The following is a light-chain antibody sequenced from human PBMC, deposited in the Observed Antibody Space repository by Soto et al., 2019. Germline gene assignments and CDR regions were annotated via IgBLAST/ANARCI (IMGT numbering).Light chain of an antibody. CDR3: QQYGRSWT. CDR2: GVY. V-gene: IGKV3D-15*01. Sequence: EIGMTQYPTILSVSPGERATLSCRASQSVSSNLAWYQQKPGQAPRLLIYGVYTRAPGIPARFSGSGSGTEFTLTISRLEPEDFAVYYCQQYGRSWTFGQGTKVE. CDR1: QSVSSN. J-gene: IGKJ1*01.